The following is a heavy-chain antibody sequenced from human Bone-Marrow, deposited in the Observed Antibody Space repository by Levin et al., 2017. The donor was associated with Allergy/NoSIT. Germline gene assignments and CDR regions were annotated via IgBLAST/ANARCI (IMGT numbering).Heavy chain of an antibody. D-gene: IGHD2-2*01. CDR1: GGSMKNIDYY. Sequence: SETLSLTCTVSGGSMKNIDYYWGWIRQSPGQGLEWLGSIYYSGSTYYNASLKSRISLSVDTSKNQFFLELKSVSAADTAFYYCAREHQLLTAFYNYYYAMDVWGPGTTVIVSS. CDR2: IYYSGST. V-gene: IGHV4-39*07. CDR3: AREHQLLTAFYNYYYAMDV. J-gene: IGHJ6*02.